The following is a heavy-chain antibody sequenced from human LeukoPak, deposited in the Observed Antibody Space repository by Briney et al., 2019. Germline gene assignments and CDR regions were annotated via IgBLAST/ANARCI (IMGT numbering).Heavy chain of an antibody. Sequence: GGSLRPSCAASGFTFSGSAMHWVRQASGKGLEWVGRIRSKANSYATAYAASVKGRFTISRDDSKNTAYLQMNSLKAEDTAVYYCTSPGIAAAGGQGTLVTVSS. CDR2: IRSKANSYAT. CDR1: GFTFSGSA. CDR3: TSPGIAAA. D-gene: IGHD6-13*01. J-gene: IGHJ4*02. V-gene: IGHV3-73*01.